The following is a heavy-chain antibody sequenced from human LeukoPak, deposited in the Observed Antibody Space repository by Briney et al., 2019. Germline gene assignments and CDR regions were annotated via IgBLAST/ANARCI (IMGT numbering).Heavy chain of an antibody. CDR3: ARHFMDYYYMDV. V-gene: IGHV5-51*01. Sequence: RGESLKISCKGSGYSFTSYWIGWVRQTPGKGLEWMGIIYPGDSNTRYSPSFQGQVTISADKSISTAYLQWSSLKASDTAMYYCARHFMDYYYMDVWAKGPRSPSP. J-gene: IGHJ6*03. CDR2: IYPGDSNT. CDR1: GYSFTSYW. D-gene: IGHD3-10*01.